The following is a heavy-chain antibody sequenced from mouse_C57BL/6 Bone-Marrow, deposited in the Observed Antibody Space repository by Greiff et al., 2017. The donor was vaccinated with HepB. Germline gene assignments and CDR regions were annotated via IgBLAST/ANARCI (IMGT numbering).Heavy chain of an antibody. CDR3: ARSYDYVYFDY. CDR2: IYPGSGST. Sequence: QVQLQQSGAELARPGASVKLSCKASGYTFTSYWITWVKQRPGQGLEWIGDIYPGSGSTNYNEKFKSKATLTVDTSSSTAYMQLSSLTSEDSAVYYCARSYDYVYFDYWGQGTTLTVSS. D-gene: IGHD2-4*01. V-gene: IGHV1-55*01. CDR1: GYTFTSYW. J-gene: IGHJ2*01.